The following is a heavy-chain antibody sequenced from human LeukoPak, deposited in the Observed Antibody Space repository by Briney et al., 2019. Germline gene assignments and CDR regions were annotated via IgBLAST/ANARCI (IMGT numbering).Heavy chain of an antibody. Sequence: GGSLRLSCAASGFTFSNAWMNWVRQAPGKGLEWVSSISSSSSYIYYADSVKGRFTISRDNAKNSLYLQMNSLRAEDTAVYYCARVLLWFGDSPAGLDYWGQGTLVTVSS. CDR1: GFTFSNAW. D-gene: IGHD3-10*01. V-gene: IGHV3-21*01. CDR2: ISSSSSYI. CDR3: ARVLLWFGDSPAGLDY. J-gene: IGHJ4*02.